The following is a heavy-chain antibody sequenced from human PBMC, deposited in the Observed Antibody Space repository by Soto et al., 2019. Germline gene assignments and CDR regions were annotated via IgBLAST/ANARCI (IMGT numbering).Heavy chain of an antibody. CDR1: GFTFSSYS. CDR3: ARNKGRSPLYY. V-gene: IGHV3-48*01. Sequence: EVQLVESGGGLVQPGGSLRLSCAASGFTFSSYSMNWVRQAPGKGLEWVSYISSSSSTIYYPDSVKVRLTISRDNAKTSLYLQMNSPRAEYTAVYYCARNKGRSPLYYWGQGTLVTVSA. CDR2: ISSSSSTI. D-gene: IGHD2-15*01. J-gene: IGHJ4*02.